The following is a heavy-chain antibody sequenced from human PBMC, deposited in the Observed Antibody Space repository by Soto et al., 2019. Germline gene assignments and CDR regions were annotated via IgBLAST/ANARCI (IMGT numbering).Heavy chain of an antibody. CDR3: ARHVYSSRRSPFDY. Sequence: TSETLSLTCTVSGGSMSSYYWSWTRQPPGKGLEWIGYIYYSGSTNYNPSLKSRVTISVDTSKNQFSLKMSSVTAADTAVYYCARHVYSSRRSPFDYLGQGTLVTVS. V-gene: IGHV4-59*08. CDR2: IYYSGST. CDR1: GGSMSSYY. J-gene: IGHJ4*02. D-gene: IGHD6-13*01.